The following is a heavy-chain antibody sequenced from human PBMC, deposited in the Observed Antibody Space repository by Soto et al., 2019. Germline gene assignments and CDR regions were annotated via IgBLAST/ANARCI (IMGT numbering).Heavy chain of an antibody. CDR3: ALYSVSYYDSSGYYYVGTDY. Sequence: ASVKVSCKASGYTFTSYYMHWVRQAPGQGLEWMGIINPSGGSTSYAQKFQGRVTMTRDTSTSTVYMELSSLRPEDTAVYYCALYSVSYYDSSGYYYVGTDYWGQGTLVTVSS. CDR1: GYTFTSYY. J-gene: IGHJ4*02. D-gene: IGHD3-22*01. CDR2: INPSGGST. V-gene: IGHV1-46*01.